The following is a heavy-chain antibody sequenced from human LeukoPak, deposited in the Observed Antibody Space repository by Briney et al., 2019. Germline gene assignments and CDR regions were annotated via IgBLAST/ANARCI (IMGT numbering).Heavy chain of an antibody. J-gene: IGHJ4*02. CDR2: IYSGGST. CDR1: GFTVSGDY. CDR3: AKDLAVLVLMVYAIPTGFDY. Sequence: GGSLRLSCAVSGFTVSGDYMSWVRQAPGKGLEWVSVIYSGGSTYYADSVKGRFTISRDNSKNTLYLQMNSLRAEDTAVYYCAKDLAVLVLMVYAIPTGFDYWGQGTLVTVSS. V-gene: IGHV3-53*05. D-gene: IGHD2-8*01.